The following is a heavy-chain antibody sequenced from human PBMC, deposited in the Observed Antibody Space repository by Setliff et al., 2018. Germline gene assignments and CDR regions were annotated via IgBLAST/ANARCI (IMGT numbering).Heavy chain of an antibody. D-gene: IGHD3-3*01. CDR2: FHTGGAT. V-gene: IGHV4-61*09. Sequence: KPSETLSLTCSVSGGSISSGGFYWSWIRQSAGRGLEWIGHFHTGGATDYNLSLKSRVTISLDTSKNQFSLSLTSVTAADTAVYYCARVTGFLYMDVWGKGTTVTVSS. CDR3: ARVTGFLYMDV. J-gene: IGHJ6*03. CDR1: GGSISSGGFY.